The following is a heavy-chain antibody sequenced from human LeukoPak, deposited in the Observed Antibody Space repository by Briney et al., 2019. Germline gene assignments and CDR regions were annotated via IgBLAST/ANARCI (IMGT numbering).Heavy chain of an antibody. CDR3: AREPYYDSSGHDY. CDR1: GYTFTSYY. V-gene: IGHV1-2*02. D-gene: IGHD3-22*01. CDR2: TNPNSSGT. J-gene: IGHJ4*02. Sequence: ASVKVSCKSSGYTFTSYYMHWVRQAPGQGLEWMGWTNPNSSGTNYAQKFQGRVTMTRDTYISTAYMELSRLRSDDTAVYYCAREPYYDSSGHDYWGQGTLVTVSS.